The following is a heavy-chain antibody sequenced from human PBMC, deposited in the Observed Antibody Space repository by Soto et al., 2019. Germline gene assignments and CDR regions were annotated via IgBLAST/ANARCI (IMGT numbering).Heavy chain of an antibody. CDR3: AKDSGTVWRFLELTAFDI. Sequence: GGSLRLSCAASGFTFSSYAMSWVRQAPGKGLEWVSAISGSGGSTYYADSVKGRFTISRDNSKNTLYLQMNSLRAEDTAVYYCAKDSGTVWRFLELTAFDIWGQGTMVTVSS. CDR2: ISGSGGST. CDR1: GFTFSSYA. J-gene: IGHJ3*02. V-gene: IGHV3-23*01. D-gene: IGHD3-3*01.